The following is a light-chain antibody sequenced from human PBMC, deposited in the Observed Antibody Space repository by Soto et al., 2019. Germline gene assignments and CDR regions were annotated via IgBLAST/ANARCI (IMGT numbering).Light chain of an antibody. CDR3: QQYIRYSGT. J-gene: IGKJ1*01. CDR2: DAS. V-gene: IGKV1-5*01. CDR1: QSISSW. Sequence: DIQITQSPSTLSASVVERVTITCRASQSISSWLAWYQQQPGKAPKLLIFDASSLESRVPSRFSGSGSGTEFILTISSLQPDDFATYYCQQYIRYSGTFGQGTKVDIK.